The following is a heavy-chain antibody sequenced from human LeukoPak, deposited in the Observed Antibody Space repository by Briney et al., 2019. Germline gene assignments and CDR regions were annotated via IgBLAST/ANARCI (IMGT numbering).Heavy chain of an antibody. J-gene: IGHJ6*03. V-gene: IGHV3-74*01. Sequence: GGSLRLSCAASGFTFSSYWMHWVRQAPGKGLVWVSRINGDGSSTSYADSVKGRFTISRDNAKNTLYLQMNSLRAEDTAVYYCAREGYDSSGYYYYYYYYMDVWGKGTTVTVSS. CDR2: INGDGSST. CDR1: GFTFSSYW. CDR3: AREGYDSSGYYYYYYYYMDV. D-gene: IGHD3-22*01.